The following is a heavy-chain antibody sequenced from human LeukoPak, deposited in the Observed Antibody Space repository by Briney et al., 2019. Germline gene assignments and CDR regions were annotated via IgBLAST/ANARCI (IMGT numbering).Heavy chain of an antibody. CDR2: IIPIFGTA. CDR3: ARDLSSITIFGVVSVMDV. J-gene: IGHJ6*04. V-gene: IGHV1-69*13. D-gene: IGHD3-3*01. Sequence: SVKVSCKASGGTFSSYAISWVRQAPGQGLEWMGGIIPIFGTANYAQKFQGRVTITADESTSTAYMELSSLRSEDTAVYYCARDLSSITIFGVVSVMDVWGKGTTVTVSS. CDR1: GGTFSSYA.